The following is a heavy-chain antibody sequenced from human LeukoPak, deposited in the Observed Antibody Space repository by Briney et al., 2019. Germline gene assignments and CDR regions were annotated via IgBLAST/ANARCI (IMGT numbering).Heavy chain of an antibody. CDR1: GFTFSSYA. D-gene: IGHD3-22*01. J-gene: IGHJ3*02. CDR2: ISGSGGST. CDR3: AKGSAIVVVNDAFDI. V-gene: IGHV3-23*01. Sequence: GGSLRLSCAASGFTFSSYAMSWVRQAPGKGLEWVSAISGSGGSTYYAESVKGRFTISRDNSKNTLYLQMNSLRAEDTAVYYCAKGSAIVVVNDAFDIWGQGTMVTVSS.